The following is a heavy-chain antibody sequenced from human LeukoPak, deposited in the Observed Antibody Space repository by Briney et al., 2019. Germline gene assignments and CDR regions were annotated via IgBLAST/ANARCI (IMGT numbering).Heavy chain of an antibody. J-gene: IGHJ5*02. Sequence: PSETLSLTCTVSGGSIISNNHYWGWTRQPPGKGLEWFGSISYSGGTAYNPSLRSRVTISVDTSKNQVSLKVTSVTAADTAVYYCARHALVIAIDTYNWFDPWGQGTLVTVSS. CDR3: ARHALVIAIDTYNWFDP. V-gene: IGHV4-39*01. D-gene: IGHD2-21*01. CDR1: GGSIISNNHY. CDR2: ISYSGGT.